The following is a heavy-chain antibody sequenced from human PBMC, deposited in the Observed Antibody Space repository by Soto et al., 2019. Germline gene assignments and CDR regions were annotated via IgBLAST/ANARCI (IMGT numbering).Heavy chain of an antibody. CDR2: IYYSGNT. J-gene: IGHJ6*02. D-gene: IGHD2-15*01. V-gene: IGHV4-39*01. Sequence: PSETLSLTCTVSGGSISSSTYYWGWIRQPPGKGLEWIGSIYYSGNTYYNPSLKSRLTISVDTSKNQFSLKLSSVTAADTAVYYCASEYCSGGSCPLYYGMDVWG. CDR3: ASEYCSGGSCPLYYGMDV. CDR1: GGSISSSTYY.